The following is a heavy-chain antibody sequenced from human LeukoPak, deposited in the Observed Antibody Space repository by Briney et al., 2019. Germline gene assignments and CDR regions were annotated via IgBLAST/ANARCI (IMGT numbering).Heavy chain of an antibody. CDR3: AKDRLRADY. Sequence: GGSLRLSCAASGFTFSSYAMSWVCQAPGKGLEWVSSISGGGGSTYYADSVKGRFTISRDNSKNTLYLQMNSLRAEDTAVYYCAKDRLRADYWGQGTLVTVSS. D-gene: IGHD4-17*01. CDR2: ISGGGGST. V-gene: IGHV3-23*01. J-gene: IGHJ4*02. CDR1: GFTFSSYA.